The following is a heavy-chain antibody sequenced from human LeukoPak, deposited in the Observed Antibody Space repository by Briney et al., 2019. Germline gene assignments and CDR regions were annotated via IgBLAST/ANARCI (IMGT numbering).Heavy chain of an antibody. Sequence: GGTLRLSCAASGFIFSSYALSWVRQAPGKGLEWVSAISGSGDSTYYADSVKGRFTISRDNSKTTLYLQMNSRRAEDTAVYYCAKDQPPGLLWFGEPTLDAFDIWGQGTMVTVSS. V-gene: IGHV3-23*01. J-gene: IGHJ3*02. D-gene: IGHD3-10*01. CDR1: GFIFSSYA. CDR3: AKDQPPGLLWFGEPTLDAFDI. CDR2: ISGSGDST.